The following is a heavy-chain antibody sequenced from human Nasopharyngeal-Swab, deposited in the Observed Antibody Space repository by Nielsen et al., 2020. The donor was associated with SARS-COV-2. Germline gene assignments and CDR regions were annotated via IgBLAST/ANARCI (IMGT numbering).Heavy chain of an antibody. J-gene: IGHJ6*02. CDR2: IYPGDSDT. D-gene: IGHD2-15*01. CDR3: ARPGGDYYSYGMDV. CDR1: GYSFTSYC. Sequence: GGSLSLSCTGSGYSFTSYCIGWVRQLPGKGLVWMGIIYPGDSDTRYSPSFQGQVTISADKSISTAYLQWSSLKASDTAMYYCARPGGDYYSYGMDVWGQGTTVTVSS. V-gene: IGHV5-51*01.